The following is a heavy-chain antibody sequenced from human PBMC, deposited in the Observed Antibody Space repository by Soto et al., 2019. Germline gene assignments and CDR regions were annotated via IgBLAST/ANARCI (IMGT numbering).Heavy chain of an antibody. CDR1: GFTFTRYS. CDR2: ISSSSSLI. J-gene: IGHJ4*02. V-gene: IGHV3-48*02. CDR3: ATRSNTFDQ. Sequence: GSLRLSCAASGFTFTRYSMNWVRQAPGKGLEWVSYISSSSSLIYYADSVKGRFTVSRDNAKNSLYLQMNSLRDEDTAVYYCATRSNTFDQWGQGTLVTVSS. D-gene: IGHD5-18*01.